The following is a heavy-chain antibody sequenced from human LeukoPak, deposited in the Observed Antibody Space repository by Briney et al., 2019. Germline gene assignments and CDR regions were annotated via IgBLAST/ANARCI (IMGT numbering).Heavy chain of an antibody. D-gene: IGHD5-18*01. Sequence: GGALRLSCAASGFTLSSYAVSWGRQAPGKGLECVSAITGGGGSTYHADSARGRLPISRDNSKNTLYLQMSGLRAEDTAVYYCAKDLTTMVTGVDYWGQGTLVTVSS. CDR2: ITGGGGST. CDR1: GFTLSSYA. CDR3: AKDLTTMVTGVDY. V-gene: IGHV3-23*01. J-gene: IGHJ4*02.